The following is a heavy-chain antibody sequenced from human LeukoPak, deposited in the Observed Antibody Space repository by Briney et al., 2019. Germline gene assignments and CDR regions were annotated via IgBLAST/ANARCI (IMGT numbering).Heavy chain of an antibody. CDR3: ARATLGYCSSTSCYTGYFDY. CDR2: IKKDGSEK. J-gene: IGHJ4*02. CDR1: GFTFSSYW. D-gene: IGHD2-2*02. V-gene: IGHV3-7*01. Sequence: GGSLRLSCAASGFTFSSYWMSWVRQAPGKGLEWVANIKKDGSEKYYVDSVKGRFTISRDNAKNSLYLQMNSLRAEDTAVYYCARATLGYCSSTSCYTGYFDYWGQGTLVTVSS.